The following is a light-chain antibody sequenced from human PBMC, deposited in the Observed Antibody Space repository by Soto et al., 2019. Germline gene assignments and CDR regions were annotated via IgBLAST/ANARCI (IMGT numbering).Light chain of an antibody. J-gene: IGKJ1*01. Sequence: DIQMTQSPSTLSASVGDRVTITCRASQSISSWLAWYQQKPGKAPKLLIYKASSLESGVPSRFSGSGSGTEFTLTISSLQPDDFATYYCQQYNRYGTFGQGTKV. CDR2: KAS. CDR3: QQYNRYGT. CDR1: QSISSW. V-gene: IGKV1-5*03.